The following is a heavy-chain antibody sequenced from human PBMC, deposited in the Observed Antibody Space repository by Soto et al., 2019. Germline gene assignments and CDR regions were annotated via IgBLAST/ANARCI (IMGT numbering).Heavy chain of an antibody. V-gene: IGHV3-23*01. Sequence: GGSLRLSCAASGFTFSSYAMSWVRQAPGKGLEWVSSISGSGGGTYYADSVKGRFTFSRDNSKNTLYLQMNSLRAEDTAVYYCAKFGMATTKRSPPYYIDYWGQGALVTV. J-gene: IGHJ4*02. CDR2: ISGSGGGT. D-gene: IGHD1-1*01. CDR1: GFTFSSYA. CDR3: AKFGMATTKRSPPYYIDY.